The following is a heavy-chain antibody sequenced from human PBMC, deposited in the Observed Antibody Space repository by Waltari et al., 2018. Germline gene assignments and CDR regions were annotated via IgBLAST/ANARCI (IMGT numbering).Heavy chain of an antibody. CDR3: ATGVVTSFLGEFDY. CDR1: GHTPPELS. J-gene: IGHJ4*02. Sequence: QVQLIQSGAEVKKPGASAKVSCKVSGHTPPELSMHWVRQAPGKGLEWMGGFDPEDGETIYAQKFQGRVTMTEDTLTETAYLELRSLRLEDTAVYYCATGVVTSFLGEFDYWGQGTLVTVSS. CDR2: FDPEDGET. V-gene: IGHV1-24*01. D-gene: IGHD3-16*01.